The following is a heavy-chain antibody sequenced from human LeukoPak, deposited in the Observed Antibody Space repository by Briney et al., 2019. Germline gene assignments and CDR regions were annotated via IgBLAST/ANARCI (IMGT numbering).Heavy chain of an antibody. CDR2: INHSGST. V-gene: IGHV4-34*01. Sequence: SETLSLTCAVYGGSFSGYYWSWIRQPPGKGLEWIGEINHSGSTNYNPSLKSRVTISVDTSKNQFSLKLSSVTAADTAVYYCARGVYCSGRSCYSWGVRNWFDPWGQGTLVSVSS. CDR3: ARGVYCSGRSCYSWGVRNWFDP. J-gene: IGHJ5*02. D-gene: IGHD2-15*01. CDR1: GGSFSGYY.